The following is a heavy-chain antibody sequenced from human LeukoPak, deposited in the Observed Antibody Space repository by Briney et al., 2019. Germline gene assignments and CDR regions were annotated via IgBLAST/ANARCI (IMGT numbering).Heavy chain of an antibody. D-gene: IGHD6-13*01. CDR1: GFTFDDYG. Sequence: GGSRRLSCAASGFTFDDYGMTWVRQAPGKGLEWVSGINWNGGSTGYADSVKGRFTISRDNAKNSLYVQMKSLRAEDTALYYCARLGSWYAGYMDVWGKGTTVTVSS. CDR2: INWNGGST. CDR3: ARLGSWYAGYMDV. J-gene: IGHJ6*03. V-gene: IGHV3-20*04.